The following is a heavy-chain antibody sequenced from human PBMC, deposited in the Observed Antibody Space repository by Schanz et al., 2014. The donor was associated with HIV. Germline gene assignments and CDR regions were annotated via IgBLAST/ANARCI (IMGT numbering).Heavy chain of an antibody. CDR3: ARDAARYFDWSYYFDF. CDR2: IWYDGSNK. CDR1: GFTFSSYG. Sequence: QVQLVESGGGVVQPGRSLRLSCAASGFTFSSYGMHWVRQAPGKGLEWVAVIWYDGSNKYYVDSVKGRFTISRDNSRNTLHLQMDSLRVEDTAVYYCARDAARYFDWSYYFDFWGQGTLVTVSS. D-gene: IGHD3-9*01. J-gene: IGHJ4*02. V-gene: IGHV3-33*08.